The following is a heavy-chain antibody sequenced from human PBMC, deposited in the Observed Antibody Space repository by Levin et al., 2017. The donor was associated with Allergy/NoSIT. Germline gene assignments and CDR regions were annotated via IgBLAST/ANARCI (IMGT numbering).Heavy chain of an antibody. CDR3: AREGLRYFDWVPSYFDY. D-gene: IGHD3-9*01. CDR1: GFTVSSTY. Sequence: GESLKISCAASGFTVSSTYMSWVRQAPGKGLEWVSVIYNSGGTYYADSVKGRFTISRDNSKNTLYLQMNSLRAEDTAVYYCAREGLRYFDWVPSYFDYWGQGTLVTVSS. V-gene: IGHV3-53*01. J-gene: IGHJ4*02. CDR2: IYNSGGT.